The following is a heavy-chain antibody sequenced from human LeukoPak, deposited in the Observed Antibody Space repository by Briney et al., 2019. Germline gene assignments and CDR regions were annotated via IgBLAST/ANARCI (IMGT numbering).Heavy chain of an antibody. J-gene: IGHJ4*02. D-gene: IGHD6-19*01. V-gene: IGHV3-7*01. CDR3: ARGVFATGWYPDNFDY. CDR2: VNQAGSDK. Sequence: PGGSLRLSCAASGFAFSSHWMSCVRQAPGKGLEWVANVNQAGSDKYYMDSVKGRFSISRGNAENSLYLQMNSLRVEDTAVYYCARGVFATGWYPDNFDYWGQGTLVTVSS. CDR1: GFAFSSHW.